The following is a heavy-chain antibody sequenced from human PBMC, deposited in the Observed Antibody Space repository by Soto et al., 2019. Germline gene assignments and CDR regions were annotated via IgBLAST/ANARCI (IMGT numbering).Heavy chain of an antibody. J-gene: IGHJ4*02. CDR3: ARVQVVYYYDSSGRYYFEY. V-gene: IGHV4-59*01. D-gene: IGHD3-22*01. CDR2: IYDSGST. Sequence: ETLSLTCTVSGGSISSYYWSWIRQPPGKGLEWIGYIYDSGSTHYNPSLKSRVTISVDTSKNQLSLKLSSVTAADTAVYYCARVQVVYYYDSSGRYYFEYWGQGTLVTVSS. CDR1: GGSISSYY.